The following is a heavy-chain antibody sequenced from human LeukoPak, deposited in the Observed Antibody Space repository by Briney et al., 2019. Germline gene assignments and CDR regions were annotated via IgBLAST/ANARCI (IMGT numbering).Heavy chain of an antibody. V-gene: IGHV3-23*01. CDR2: ISGSGVIS. CDR1: GFTFSSYA. Sequence: PGGSLRLSCAASGFTFSSYAMSWVRQAPGKGLEWVSAISGSGVISYHADSVKGRFTVSRDNSNNTLYLHMNSLRAEDTAVYYCAKDSYDFWSGYGYGMDVWGQGTTVTVSS. D-gene: IGHD3-3*01. J-gene: IGHJ6*02. CDR3: AKDSYDFWSGYGYGMDV.